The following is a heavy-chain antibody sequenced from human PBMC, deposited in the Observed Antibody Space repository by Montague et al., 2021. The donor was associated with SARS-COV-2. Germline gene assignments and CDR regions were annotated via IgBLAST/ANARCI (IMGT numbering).Heavy chain of an antibody. CDR1: GFSLSTSGMC. D-gene: IGHD3-22*01. V-gene: IGHV2-70*11. Sequence: PALVTPTQTLTLTCTFSGFSLSTSGMCVSWIRQPPGKALEWLVRIDWDDDKYYSTSLKTRLTISKDTSKNQVVLTMTNMDPVDTATYYCARTPYYYDSSGYYYGAFDIWGQGTMVTVSS. J-gene: IGHJ3*02. CDR2: IDWDDDK. CDR3: ARTPYYYDSSGYYYGAFDI.